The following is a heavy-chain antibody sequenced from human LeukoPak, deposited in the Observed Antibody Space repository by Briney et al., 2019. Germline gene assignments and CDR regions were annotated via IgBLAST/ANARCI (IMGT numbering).Heavy chain of an antibody. CDR2: ISSSSSYI. CDR1: GFTFSSSA. D-gene: IGHD6-19*01. CDR3: ARARYSSGWYGYDY. Sequence: GGSLRLSCAASGFTFSSSAMSWVRQVPGKGLEWVSSISSSSSYIYYADSVKGRFTISRDNAKNSLYLQMNSLRAEDTAVYYCARARYSSGWYGYDYWGQGTLVTVSS. V-gene: IGHV3-21*01. J-gene: IGHJ4*02.